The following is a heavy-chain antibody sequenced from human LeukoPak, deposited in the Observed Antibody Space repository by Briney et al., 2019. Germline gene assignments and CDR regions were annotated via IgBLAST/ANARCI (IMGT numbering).Heavy chain of an antibody. Sequence: PSETQSLTCAVYGGSFSGYYWSWIRQPPGKGLEWIGEINHSGSTNYNPSLKSRVTISVDTSKNQFSLKLSSVTAADTAVYYCARSGITMVRGVIIANRVLDYWGQGTLVTVSS. CDR3: ARSGITMVRGVIIANRVLDY. D-gene: IGHD3-10*01. V-gene: IGHV4-34*01. CDR2: INHSGST. CDR1: GGSFSGYY. J-gene: IGHJ4*02.